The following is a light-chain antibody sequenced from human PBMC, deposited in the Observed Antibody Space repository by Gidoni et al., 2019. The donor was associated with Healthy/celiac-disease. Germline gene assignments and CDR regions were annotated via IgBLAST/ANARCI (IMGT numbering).Light chain of an antibody. CDR1: QSVSSY. CDR3: QQRSNWPSV. J-gene: IGKJ2*01. V-gene: IGKV3-11*01. Sequence: EIVLTQSPATLSLSPGERATLSCRASQSVSSYLAWYQQKPGQAPRLLIYDASNRATGIPARFSGSGSGTDFTLTISSLEPEDFAVYYCQQRSNWPSVFXXXTKLEIK. CDR2: DAS.